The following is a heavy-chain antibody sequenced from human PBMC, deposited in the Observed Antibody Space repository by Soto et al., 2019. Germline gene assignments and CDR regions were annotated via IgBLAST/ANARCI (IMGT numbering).Heavy chain of an antibody. CDR3: AKGGAYYDFWSGYFPFGWFDP. D-gene: IGHD3-3*01. J-gene: IGHJ5*02. Sequence: ASVKVSCKASGYTFTSYYMHWVRQAPGQGLEWMGIINPSGGSTSYAQKFQGRVTITRDTTTNTLYLQLSSLRAEDTAVYYCAKGGAYYDFWSGYFPFGWFDPWGQGTLVTVSS. CDR2: INPSGGST. CDR1: GYTFTSYY. V-gene: IGHV1-46*01.